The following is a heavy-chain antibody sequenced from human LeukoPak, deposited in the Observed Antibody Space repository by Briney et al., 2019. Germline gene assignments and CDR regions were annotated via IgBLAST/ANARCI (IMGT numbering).Heavy chain of an antibody. V-gene: IGHV3-30*04. D-gene: IGHD1-1*01. J-gene: IGHJ6*02. CDR3: ARDDLPTGPLEVGPPLNYYYYGMDV. CDR1: GFTFSSYA. CDR2: ISYDGSNK. Sequence: GRSLRLSCAASGFTFSSYAMHWVRQAPGKGLEWVAVISYDGSNKYYADSVKGRFTISRDNSKNTLYLQMNSLRAEDTAVYYCARDDLPTGPLEVGPPLNYYYYGMDVWGQGTTVTVSS.